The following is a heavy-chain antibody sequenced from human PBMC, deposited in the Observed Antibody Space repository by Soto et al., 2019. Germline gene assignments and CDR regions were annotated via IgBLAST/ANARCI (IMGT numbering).Heavy chain of an antibody. Sequence: SETLSLTCAVYGGSFSGYYWSWIRQPPGKGLEWIGEINHSGSTNYNPSLKSRVTISVDTSKNQFSLKLSSVTAADTAVYYCARRLGRLSSSGWSGGLHWFDPWGQGTLVPVSS. D-gene: IGHD6-19*01. CDR3: ARRLGRLSSSGWSGGLHWFDP. CDR2: INHSGST. J-gene: IGHJ5*02. V-gene: IGHV4-34*01. CDR1: GGSFSGYY.